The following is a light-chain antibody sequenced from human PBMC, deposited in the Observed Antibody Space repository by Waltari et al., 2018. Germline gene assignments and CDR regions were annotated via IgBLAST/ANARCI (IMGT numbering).Light chain of an antibody. CDR2: DAS. CDR1: ETIKTN. J-gene: IGKJ2*01. CDR3: QQYNEWPPIST. V-gene: IGKV3-15*01. Sequence: EIVVTQSPATLSVSPGEGATLSCRASETIKTNLAWYQQKPGQAPRLLLYDASTRATGIPARFSGSGSGTEFTLTISSLQSEDFAIYFCQQYNEWPPISTFGQGTNLEIK.